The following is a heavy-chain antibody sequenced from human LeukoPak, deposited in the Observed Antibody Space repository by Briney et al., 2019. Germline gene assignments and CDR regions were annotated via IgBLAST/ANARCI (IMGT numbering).Heavy chain of an antibody. CDR2: ISAYNGNT. CDR3: ARGFDGNSYAFDI. J-gene: IGHJ3*02. V-gene: IGHV1-18*01. Sequence: ASVKVSCKASGYTFTNYGVTWVRQAPGQGLEWMGWISAYNGNTNYAQKLQGRVTMTTDTSTSTAYMELRSLRSDDTAVYYCARGFDGNSYAFDIWGQGTMVTVSS. D-gene: IGHD4-23*01. CDR1: GYTFTNYG.